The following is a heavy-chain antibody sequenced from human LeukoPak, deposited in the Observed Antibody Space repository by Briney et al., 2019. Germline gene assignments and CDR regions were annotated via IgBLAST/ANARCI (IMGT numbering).Heavy chain of an antibody. V-gene: IGHV4-39*01. CDR2: FYNSGSS. CDR1: GGSISYTTYY. Sequence: SETLSLTCTVSGGSISYTTYYWGWIRQPPGEGLEWIGSFYNSGSSYYNPSLKSRVTISVDTSKNQFSLKLSSVTAADTAVYYCARHGITIFGVVIMAFDIWGQGTMVTVSS. J-gene: IGHJ3*02. CDR3: ARHGITIFGVVIMAFDI. D-gene: IGHD3-3*01.